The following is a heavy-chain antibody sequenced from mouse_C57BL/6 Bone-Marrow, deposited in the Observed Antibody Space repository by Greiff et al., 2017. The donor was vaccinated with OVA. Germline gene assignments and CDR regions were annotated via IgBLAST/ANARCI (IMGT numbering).Heavy chain of an antibody. D-gene: IGHD2-14*01. CDR1: GYTFTSYG. J-gene: IGHJ1*03. CDR2: IYPRSGNT. CDR3: AREVRRNWYFDV. Sequence: QVQLQQSGAELARPGASVKLSCKASGYTFTSYGISWVKQRTGQGLEWIGEIYPRSGNTYYNEKFKGKATLTADKSSSTAYMELRRLTSEDSAVYFCAREVRRNWYFDVWGTGTTVTVSS. V-gene: IGHV1-81*01.